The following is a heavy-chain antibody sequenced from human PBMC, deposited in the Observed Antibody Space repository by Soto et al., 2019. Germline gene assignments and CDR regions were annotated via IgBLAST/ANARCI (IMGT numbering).Heavy chain of an antibody. D-gene: IGHD3-10*01. J-gene: IGHJ6*02. Sequence: SEALSLTCTVSGGFISHYYWSWIRQPPGKGLEWIGYMYYSGSTNYNPSLQSRVTISVDTSKKQFSLKLNSVTAADTAVYYCARDGYYGSGSYWNYYYYGMDVWGQGTTVTVSS. CDR3: ARDGYYGSGSYWNYYYYGMDV. CDR2: MYYSGST. CDR1: GGFISHYY. V-gene: IGHV4-59*01.